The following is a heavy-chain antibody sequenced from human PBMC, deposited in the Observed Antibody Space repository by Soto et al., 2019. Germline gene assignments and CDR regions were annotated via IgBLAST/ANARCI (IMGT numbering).Heavy chain of an antibody. CDR1: GYSFTSYW. V-gene: IGHV5-51*01. J-gene: IGHJ6*03. D-gene: IGHD5-12*01. CDR3: ATSTRGYDYDYYMDV. CDR2: IYPGDSDT. Sequence: PGESLKISCKGSGYSFTSYWIGWVRQMPGKGLEWMGIIYPGDSDTRYSPSFQGQVTISADKSISTAYLQWSSLKASDTAMYYCATSTRGYDYDYYMDVWGKGTTVTVSS.